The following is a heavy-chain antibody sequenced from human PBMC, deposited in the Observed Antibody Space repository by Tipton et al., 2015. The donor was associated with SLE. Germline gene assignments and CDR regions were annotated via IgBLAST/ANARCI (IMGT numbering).Heavy chain of an antibody. Sequence: TLSLTCAVSGGSISSGGYSWSWIRQPPGKGLEWIGYIYHSGSTYYNPSLKSRVTISVDRSKNQFSLKLSSVTAADTAVYYCARAYYHYYGMDVWGQGTTVTVSS. J-gene: IGHJ6*02. V-gene: IGHV4-30-2*01. CDR3: ARAYYHYYGMDV. CDR1: GGSISSGGYS. CDR2: IYHSGST.